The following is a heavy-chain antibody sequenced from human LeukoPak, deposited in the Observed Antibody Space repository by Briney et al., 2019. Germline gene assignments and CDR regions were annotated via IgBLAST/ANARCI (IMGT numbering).Heavy chain of an antibody. V-gene: IGHV4-38-2*02. Sequence: SETLSLTCTVSGYSISNGYYWGWIRQPPGKGLEGVGTIYHNGSTYYNPSLKSRVTISVDTSKNQFFLKLNSVSAADTAVYYCARISRIAVAGGGFDFWGQGTLVTVSS. D-gene: IGHD6-19*01. CDR3: ARISRIAVAGGGFDF. CDR1: GYSISNGYY. J-gene: IGHJ4*02. CDR2: IYHNGST.